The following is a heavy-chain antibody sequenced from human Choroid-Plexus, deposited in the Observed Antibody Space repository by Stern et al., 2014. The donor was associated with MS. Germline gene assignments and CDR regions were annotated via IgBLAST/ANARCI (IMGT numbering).Heavy chain of an antibody. Sequence: QVQLGQSGGGVVQPGRPLRLSCVASGFTFGSCAMQWVRQAPGKGLEWVAGVSYDGSNKYYADSVKGRFTISRDNSQNTLYMQMSSLRPEDTAVYYCAKDRQYLTYFFDHWGQGSLVTVSS. D-gene: IGHD2/OR15-2a*01. V-gene: IGHV3-30*18. CDR3: AKDRQYLTYFFDH. CDR2: VSYDGSNK. J-gene: IGHJ5*02. CDR1: GFTFGSCA.